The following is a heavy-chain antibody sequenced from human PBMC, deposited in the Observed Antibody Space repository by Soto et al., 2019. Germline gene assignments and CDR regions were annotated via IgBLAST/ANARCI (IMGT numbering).Heavy chain of an antibody. CDR3: TPSQGNWNY. J-gene: IGHJ4*02. V-gene: IGHV3-23*01. Sequence: GGSLRLSCAASGFIFSSYAMSWVRQAPGKGLEWVSGISVNCDNTYYADSVEGRFTISRDNSRNTLSLQMNNLRAEYTALYYCTPSQGNWNYWGQGTLVTVSS. CDR1: GFIFSSYA. D-gene: IGHD1-1*01. CDR2: ISVNCDNT.